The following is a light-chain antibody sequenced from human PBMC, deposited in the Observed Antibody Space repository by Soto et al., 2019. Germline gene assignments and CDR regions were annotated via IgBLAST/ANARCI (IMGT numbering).Light chain of an antibody. Sequence: EIVLSQSPDTLSLSPGQRATLSCRASQSVRSDYFAWYQQKPGQAPRVIIFGVSTRATGVPDRFSGSGSGTDFTLTISRLEPEDFAVYFCQQYGNSPLTFGGGTKVDIK. CDR3: QQYGNSPLT. CDR2: GVS. V-gene: IGKV3-20*01. CDR1: QSVRSDY. J-gene: IGKJ4*02.